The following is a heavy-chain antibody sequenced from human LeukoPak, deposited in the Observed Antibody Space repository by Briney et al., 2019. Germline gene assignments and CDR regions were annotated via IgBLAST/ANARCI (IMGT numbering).Heavy chain of an antibody. V-gene: IGHV3-23*01. CDR2: ISGSGGST. CDR3: AKEFGGSWFLGTFDY. Sequence: GGSLRLSCAASGFTFSSYAMIWVRQAPGKGLEWVSAISGSGGSTFYADSVKGRFTISRDNSKNTLELQMNSLRAEDKAVYYCAKEFGGSWFLGTFDYWGQGTLVTVSS. D-gene: IGHD2-15*01. CDR1: GFTFSSYA. J-gene: IGHJ4*02.